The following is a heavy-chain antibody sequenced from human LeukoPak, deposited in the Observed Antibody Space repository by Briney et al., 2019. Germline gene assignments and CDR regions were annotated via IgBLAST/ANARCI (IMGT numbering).Heavy chain of an antibody. D-gene: IGHD2-2*01. J-gene: IGHJ4*02. CDR2: INPNSGDT. V-gene: IGHV1-2*06. CDR3: ARDYCSSTSCLFDY. Sequence: GASVKVSCKASGYTFTSYGIIWVRQAPGQGLEWMGRINPNSGDTNYAQKFQGRVTMTRDTSISTAYMELSRLRSDDTAVYYCARDYCSSTSCLFDYWGQGTLVTVSS. CDR1: GYTFTSYG.